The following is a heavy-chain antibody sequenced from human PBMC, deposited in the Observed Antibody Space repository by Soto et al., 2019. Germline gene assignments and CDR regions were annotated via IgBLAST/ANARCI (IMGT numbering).Heavy chain of an antibody. J-gene: IGHJ6*02. CDR2: IIPIFGTA. Sequence: QVQLVQSGAEVKKPGSSVKVSCKASGGTFSSYAISWVRQAPGQGLEWMGGIIPIFGTANYAQKFQGRVTSTAGEATSTAYMELGSLRSEDTAVYYCARVPLYCSGGSCYPGYYYGMDVWGPGTTVTVSS. V-gene: IGHV1-69*12. CDR3: ARVPLYCSGGSCYPGYYYGMDV. D-gene: IGHD2-15*01. CDR1: GGTFSSYA.